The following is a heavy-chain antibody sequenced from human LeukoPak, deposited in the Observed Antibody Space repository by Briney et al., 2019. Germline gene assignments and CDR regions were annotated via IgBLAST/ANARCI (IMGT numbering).Heavy chain of an antibody. Sequence: ASVKVSCKASGYTFTSYGIGWVRQAPGQGLEWMGWISAYNGNTNYAQKLQGRVTMTTDTSTSTAYMELRSLRSDDTAVYYSARDLPTYDSSGYPFDYWGQGTLVTVSS. CDR2: ISAYNGNT. CDR1: GYTFTSYG. V-gene: IGHV1-18*01. D-gene: IGHD3-22*01. CDR3: ARDLPTYDSSGYPFDY. J-gene: IGHJ4*02.